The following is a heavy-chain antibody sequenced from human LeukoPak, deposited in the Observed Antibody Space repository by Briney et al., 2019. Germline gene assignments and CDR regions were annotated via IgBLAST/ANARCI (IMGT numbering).Heavy chain of an antibody. CDR2: IYYSGST. CDR1: VGSISSYY. D-gene: IGHD2-15*01. Sequence: SETLSLTCTLSVGSISSYYWSWIRHPPGEGLEWIGYIYYSGSTIYNAPLTNRVTIPVDTSKNQFSLKLSSVTAADTAGYYWAREVGYCSGGSCYSYFDYGGEGTRVTVSS. CDR3: AREVGYCSGGSCYSYFDY. J-gene: IGHJ4*02. V-gene: IGHV4-59*01.